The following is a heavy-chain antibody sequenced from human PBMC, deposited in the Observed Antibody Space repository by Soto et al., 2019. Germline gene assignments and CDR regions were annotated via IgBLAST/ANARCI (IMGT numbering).Heavy chain of an antibody. CDR2: INPSGGST. V-gene: IGHV1-46*01. J-gene: IGHJ6*02. CDR3: ARENFDCSGGSCYLSAPWYYYYGMDV. Sequence: ASVKVSCKASGYTSTSYYMHWVRQAPGQGLEWMGIINPSGGSTSYAQKFQGRVTMTRDTSTSTVYMELSSLRSEDTAVYYCARENFDCSGGSCYLSAPWYYYYGMDVWGQGTTVTVSS. CDR1: GYTSTSYY. D-gene: IGHD2-15*01.